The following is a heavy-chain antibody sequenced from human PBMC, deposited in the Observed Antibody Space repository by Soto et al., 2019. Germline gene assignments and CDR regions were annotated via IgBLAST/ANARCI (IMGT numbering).Heavy chain of an antibody. D-gene: IGHD3-10*01. CDR3: ARDLPLAPGYYYYGMDV. Sequence: GGSLRLSCAASGFTFSSYAMHWVRQAPGKGLEWVAVISYDGSNKYYADSVKGRFTISRDNSKNTLYLQMNSLRAEDTAVYYCARDLPLAPGYYYYGMDVWGQGTTVTVSS. J-gene: IGHJ6*02. V-gene: IGHV3-30-3*01. CDR1: GFTFSSYA. CDR2: ISYDGSNK.